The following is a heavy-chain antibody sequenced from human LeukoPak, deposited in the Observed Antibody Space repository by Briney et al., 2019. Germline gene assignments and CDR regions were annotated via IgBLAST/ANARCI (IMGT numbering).Heavy chain of an antibody. CDR2: ISGSGGST. V-gene: IGHV3-23*01. D-gene: IGHD2-8*01. J-gene: IGHJ6*03. CDR1: GFTLSIYV. Sequence: AGGSLRLSCAASGFTLSIYVMSWVRQAPGKGLEWVSAISGSGGSTYYADSVKGRFTISRDNSKNTLYLQMNSLRAEDTAVYYCAKAHGRSVGYCTNGVCYSGYYYMDVWGKGTTVTVSS. CDR3: AKAHGRSVGYCTNGVCYSGYYYMDV.